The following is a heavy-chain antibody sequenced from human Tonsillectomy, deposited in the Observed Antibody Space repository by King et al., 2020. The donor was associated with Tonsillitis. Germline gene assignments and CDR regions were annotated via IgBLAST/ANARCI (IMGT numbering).Heavy chain of an antibody. CDR3: AGGVPAAILEAFYI. CDR2: ISYSGYT. D-gene: IGHD2-2*02. V-gene: IGHV4-59*01. Sequence: QLQESGPGLVKPSETLSLTCTVSGGSISSYYWSWILQPPGKGLELIGYISYSGYTNYNPSLKSRVTISVDTSKKQFSRKVSSVTAADTAVYYCAGGVPAAILEAFYIWGQGTMVTVSS. CDR1: GGSISSYY. J-gene: IGHJ3*02.